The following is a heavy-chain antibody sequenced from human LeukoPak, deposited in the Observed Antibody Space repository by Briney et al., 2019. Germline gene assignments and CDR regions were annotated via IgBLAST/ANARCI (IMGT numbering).Heavy chain of an antibody. D-gene: IGHD1-26*01. Sequence: GESLKISCQGSAYSFTSYWITWVRQMPGKGLEWMGRIDPSDSYTNYSPSFQGHVTISADKSISTAYLQWSSLRASDTAMYYCARRMVGATDAFDIWGQGTVVTVSS. CDR2: IDPSDSYT. CDR3: ARRMVGATDAFDI. CDR1: AYSFTSYW. V-gene: IGHV5-10-1*01. J-gene: IGHJ3*02.